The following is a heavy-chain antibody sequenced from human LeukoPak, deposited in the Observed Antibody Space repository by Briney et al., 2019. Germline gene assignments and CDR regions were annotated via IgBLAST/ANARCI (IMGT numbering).Heavy chain of an antibody. V-gene: IGHV4-34*01. Sequence: SETLSLTCAVYGGSFSGYYWSWIRQPPGKGLEWIGEINHSGSTNYNPSLKSRVTISVDTSRNQFSLKLSSVTAADTAVYYCARAIHCSGGSCYSFWFDPWGQGTLVTVSS. CDR2: INHSGST. CDR3: ARAIHCSGGSCYSFWFDP. D-gene: IGHD2-15*01. CDR1: GGSFSGYY. J-gene: IGHJ5*02.